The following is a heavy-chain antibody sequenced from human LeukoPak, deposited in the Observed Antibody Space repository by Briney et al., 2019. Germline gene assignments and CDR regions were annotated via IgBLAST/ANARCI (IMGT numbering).Heavy chain of an antibody. Sequence: SVKVSCKASGYTFTSNGISWVRQAPGQGLEWMGGIIPIFGTANCAQKFQGRVTITADESTSTAYMELSSLRSEDTAVYYCARSDYDYVWGSYRHIDYWGQGTLVTVSS. J-gene: IGHJ4*02. CDR1: GYTFTSNG. D-gene: IGHD3-16*02. CDR3: ARSDYDYVWGSYRHIDY. CDR2: IIPIFGTA. V-gene: IGHV1-69*13.